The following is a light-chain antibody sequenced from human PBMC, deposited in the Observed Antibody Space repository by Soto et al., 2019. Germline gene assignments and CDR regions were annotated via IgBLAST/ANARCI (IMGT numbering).Light chain of an antibody. CDR1: QSISDW. Sequence: DTQMTQSPSTLSASVGDRVTITCRASQSISDWLAWYQQKPGKAPKLLIYKASRLQSGVPSRFSGSGSGTDFTLTISSLQAEDFATYYCQHCYGSPRTFGEGTKVEI. CDR3: QHCYGSPRT. J-gene: IGKJ4*01. V-gene: IGKV1-5*03. CDR2: KAS.